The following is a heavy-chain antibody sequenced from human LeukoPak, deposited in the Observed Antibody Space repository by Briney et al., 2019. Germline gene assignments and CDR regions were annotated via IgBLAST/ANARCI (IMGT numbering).Heavy chain of an antibody. J-gene: IGHJ6*02. V-gene: IGHV3-48*04. CDR3: ARDPAFGELLYYYYGMDV. Sequence: PGGSLRLSCAASGFTFSSYSMNWVRQAPGKGLEWVSYISSSSSTIYYADSVKGRFTISRDNAKNSLYLQMNSLRAEDTAVYYCARDPAFGELLYYYYGMDVWGQGTTVTVSS. D-gene: IGHD3-10*01. CDR1: GFTFSSYS. CDR2: ISSSSSTI.